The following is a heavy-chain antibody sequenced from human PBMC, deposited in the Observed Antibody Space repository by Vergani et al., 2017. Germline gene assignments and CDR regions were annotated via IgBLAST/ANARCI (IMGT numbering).Heavy chain of an antibody. D-gene: IGHD2-2*01. Sequence: QVQLVQSGAEVKKPGSSVKVSCKASGGTFSSYAISWVRQAPGQGLEWMGGIIPIFGIANYAQKFQGRVTITADKSTSTAYMELSSLRSEDTAVYYCARDRESLSRSTSPKGRIHWFDPWGQGTLVTVSS. CDR1: GGTFSSYA. J-gene: IGHJ5*02. CDR3: ARDRESLSRSTSPKGRIHWFDP. CDR2: IIPIFGIA. V-gene: IGHV1-69*17.